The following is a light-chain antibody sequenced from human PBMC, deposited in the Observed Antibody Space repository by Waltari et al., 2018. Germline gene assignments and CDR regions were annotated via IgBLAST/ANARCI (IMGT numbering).Light chain of an antibody. CDR2: GAS. V-gene: IGKV1-39*01. J-gene: IGKJ1*01. CDR1: QSITRY. CDR3: QQTNTMPWT. Sequence: DIQLTQSPSSLPATIGDRVTVSCRASQSITRYLNWYQLQPGKAPKLLIYGASTLPSGIPSRFSGSGSGTDFTLTISSLQPEDFGIYYCQQTNTMPWTFGQGTKVEIK.